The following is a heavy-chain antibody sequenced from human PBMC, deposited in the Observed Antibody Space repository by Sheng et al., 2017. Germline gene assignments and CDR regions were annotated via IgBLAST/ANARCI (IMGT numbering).Heavy chain of an antibody. V-gene: IGHV1-69*10. J-gene: IGHJ5*02. CDR2: IIPILGIA. Sequence: QVQLVQSGAEVKKPGSSVKVSCKASGGTFSSYAISWVRQAPGQGLEWMGGIIPILGIANYAQKFQGRVTITADKSTSTAYMELSSLRSEDTAVYYCASWEVNDWGSNWFDPWGQGTLVTVSS. CDR1: GGTFSSYA. CDR3: ASWEVNDWGSNWFDP. D-gene: IGHD7-27*01.